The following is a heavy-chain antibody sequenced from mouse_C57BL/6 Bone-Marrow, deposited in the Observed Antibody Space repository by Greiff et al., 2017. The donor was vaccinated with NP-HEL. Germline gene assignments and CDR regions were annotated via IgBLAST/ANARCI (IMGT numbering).Heavy chain of an antibody. D-gene: IGHD2-1*01. CDR2: ISDGGSYT. V-gene: IGHV5-4*01. J-gene: IGHJ1*03. CDR1: GFTFSSYA. Sequence: DVQLVESGGGLVKPGGSLKLSCAASGFTFSSYAMSWVRQTPEKRLEWVATISDGGSYTYYPDNVKGRFTISRDNAKNNLYLQMSHLKSEDTAMYYCARVGYYGNLRWYFDVWGTGTTVTVSS. CDR3: ARVGYYGNLRWYFDV.